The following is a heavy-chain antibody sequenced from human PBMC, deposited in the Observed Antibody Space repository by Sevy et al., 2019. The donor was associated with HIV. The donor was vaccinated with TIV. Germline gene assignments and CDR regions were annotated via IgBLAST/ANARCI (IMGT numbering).Heavy chain of an antibody. D-gene: IGHD1-26*01. V-gene: IGHV3-11*01. CDR2: ISSSGSTI. Sequence: GGSLRLSCAASGFTFSDYYMSWIRQAPGMGLEWVSYISSSGSTIYYADSVKGRFTISRDNAKNSLYLQMNSLRAEDTAVYYCARVTRLSGSYLTYWGQGTLVTVSS. CDR1: GFTFSDYY. CDR3: ARVTRLSGSYLTY. J-gene: IGHJ4*02.